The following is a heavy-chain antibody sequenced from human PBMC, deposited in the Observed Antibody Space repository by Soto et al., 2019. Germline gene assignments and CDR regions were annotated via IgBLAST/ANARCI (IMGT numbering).Heavy chain of an antibody. CDR2: ITPLVGIP. CDR1: GGTSRSLS. CDR3: ARDTHAAGGWFDT. V-gene: IGHV1-69*17. D-gene: IGHD2-15*01. Sequence: QVQLVQSGAEVKKPGSSVKVSCKASGGTSRSLSITWVRQAPGQGLEWMGGITPLVGIPNYPQKFQGRLTIPADKSTGTAYLELSSLRSEDTAVYYCARDTHAAGGWFDTWGRGTLVTVSS. J-gene: IGHJ5*02.